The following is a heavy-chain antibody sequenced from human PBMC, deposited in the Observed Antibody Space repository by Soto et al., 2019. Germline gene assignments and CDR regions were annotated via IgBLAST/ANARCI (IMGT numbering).Heavy chain of an antibody. Sequence: QVQLVESGGGVVQPGRSLRLSCAASGFTFDSYGMHWVRQAPGKGLEWVAVISSDGNNKYYADSVKGRFSIYRDNFNNILYLQKSSLRVEDTGVYYCVKDLLHNTVTTCGSWGQGTLVTVSS. CDR1: GFTFDSYG. CDR3: VKDLLHNTVTTCGS. CDR2: ISSDGNNK. D-gene: IGHD4-17*01. J-gene: IGHJ5*02. V-gene: IGHV3-30*18.